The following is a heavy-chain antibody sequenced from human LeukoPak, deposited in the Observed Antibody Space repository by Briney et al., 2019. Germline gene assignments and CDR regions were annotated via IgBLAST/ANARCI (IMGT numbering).Heavy chain of an antibody. D-gene: IGHD3-22*01. J-gene: IGHJ4*02. CDR2: INNGGENT. CDR3: AIDPADYYETNSLDF. V-gene: IGHV3-23*01. Sequence: GGSLRLSCVASGFTFNTYGMTWFRQAPGKGLEWVSTINNGGENTHYADSVKGRFTISRDNSKNTLYLQVNSLRAEDTALYYCAIDPADYYETNSLDFWGQGTPVTVSS. CDR1: GFTFNTYG.